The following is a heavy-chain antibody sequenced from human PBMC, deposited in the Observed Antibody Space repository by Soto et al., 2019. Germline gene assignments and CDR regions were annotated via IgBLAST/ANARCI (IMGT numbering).Heavy chain of an antibody. J-gene: IGHJ4*02. V-gene: IGHV3-23*01. Sequence: EVQLLESGGGLVQPGGSLRLSCAASGFTFSSYAMSWVRQAPGKGLEWVTAISGSGGSTYYADSVKGRFTISRDNSKNTRYLQMNSLRAEDTAIYYCARRTTASYFDYWGQGTLVTVSS. CDR2: ISGSGGST. CDR1: GFTFSSYA. CDR3: ARRTTASYFDY. D-gene: IGHD4-4*01.